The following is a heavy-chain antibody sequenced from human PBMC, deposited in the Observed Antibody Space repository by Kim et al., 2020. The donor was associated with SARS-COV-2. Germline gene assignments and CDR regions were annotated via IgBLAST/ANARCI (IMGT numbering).Heavy chain of an antibody. V-gene: IGHV3-48*03. Sequence: GGSLRLSCAASGFTFSSYEMNWVRQAPGKGLEWVSYISSSGSTIFYADSVKGRFTISRDNAKNSLYLQMNSLRAEDTTVYYCAREFRSVTTFGVVISPFDYGGQGTLGTGPS. CDR3: AREFRSVTTFGVVISPFDY. J-gene: IGHJ4*02. CDR1: GFTFSSYE. D-gene: IGHD3-3*01. CDR2: ISSSGSTI.